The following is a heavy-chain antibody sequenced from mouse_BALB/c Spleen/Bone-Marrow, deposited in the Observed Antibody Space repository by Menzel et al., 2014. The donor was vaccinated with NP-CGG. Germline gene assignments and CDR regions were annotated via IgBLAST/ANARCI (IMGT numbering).Heavy chain of an antibody. J-gene: IGHJ4*01. CDR3: ARRRGGAMDY. V-gene: IGHV1-69*01. CDR2: IDTSDSYT. Sequence: VKLVESGAELVMPGASVKMSCKASGYTFTDYWMHWVKQRPGQGLEWIGAIDTSDSYTSYNQKFKGKATLTVDESSSTAYMQLSSLTSEDSAVYYCARRRGGAMDYWGQGTSVTVSS. CDR1: GYTFTDYW.